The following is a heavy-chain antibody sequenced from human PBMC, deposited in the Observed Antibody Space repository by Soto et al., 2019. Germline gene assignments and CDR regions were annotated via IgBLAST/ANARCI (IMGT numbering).Heavy chain of an antibody. CDR1: GGSISRYY. V-gene: IGHV4-59*01. CDR2: MYNTGST. CDR3: ARDVWGYCGADCCPLDV. D-gene: IGHD2-21*02. J-gene: IGHJ6*02. Sequence: QVRLQESGPGLVKPSETLSLTCTVSGGSISRYYWSWIRQPPGKGLEWIGYMYNTGSTIYNPSLKSRVTISVDTAKNQFSLRLNSVTAADTAVYYCARDVWGYCGADCCPLDVWGQGTTVTVSS.